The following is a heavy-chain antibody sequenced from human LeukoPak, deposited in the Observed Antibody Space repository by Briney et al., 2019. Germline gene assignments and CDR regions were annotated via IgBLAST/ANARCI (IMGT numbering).Heavy chain of an antibody. J-gene: IGHJ4*02. CDR1: GGSISSSNW. CDR2: IYHSGST. V-gene: IGHV4-4*02. D-gene: IGHD6-13*01. Sequence: SETLSLTCAVSGGSISSSNWWSWVRQPPGKGLEWIGEIYHSGSTNYNPSLKSRVTISVDTSKNQFSLKLSSVTAADTAVYYCARRGSWSLAHWGQGTLVTVSS. CDR3: ARRGSWSLAH.